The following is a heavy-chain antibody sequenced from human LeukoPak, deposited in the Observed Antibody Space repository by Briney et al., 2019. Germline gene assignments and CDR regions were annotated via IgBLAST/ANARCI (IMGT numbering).Heavy chain of an antibody. CDR2: ISAYNGNT. CDR3: ARKLGYYDSSGYYYSFDY. CDR1: GGTFSSYA. Sequence: ASVKVSCKASGGTFSSYAISWVRQAPGQGLEWIGWISAYNGNTNYAQKLQGRVTMTTDTSTSTAYMELRSLRSDDTAVYYCARKLGYYDSSGYYYSFDYWGQGTLVTVSS. D-gene: IGHD3-22*01. J-gene: IGHJ4*02. V-gene: IGHV1-18*01.